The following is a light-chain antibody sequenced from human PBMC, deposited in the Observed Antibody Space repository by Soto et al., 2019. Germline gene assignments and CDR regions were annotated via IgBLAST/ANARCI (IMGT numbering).Light chain of an antibody. V-gene: IGLV8-61*01. CDR3: VLYMGSGLWV. Sequence: TVVTQEPSFSVSPGGTVTLTCGLSSGSVSTSYYPSWYQQTPGQAPRTLIYSTNTRSSGVPDRFSGSILGNKAALTITGAQADDESDYYCVLYMGSGLWVFGGGTQLTVL. CDR1: SGSVSTSYY. CDR2: STN. J-gene: IGLJ3*02.